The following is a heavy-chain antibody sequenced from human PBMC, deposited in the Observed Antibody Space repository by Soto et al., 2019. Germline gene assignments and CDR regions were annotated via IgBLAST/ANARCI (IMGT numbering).Heavy chain of an antibody. D-gene: IGHD4-17*01. V-gene: IGHV3-33*01. CDR3: ARDPAIESYGDPAFDI. J-gene: IGHJ3*02. CDR1: GFTFSSYG. CDR2: IWYDGSNK. Sequence: QVQLVESGGGVVQPGRSLRLSCAASGFTFSSYGMHWVRQAPGKGLEWVAVIWYDGSNKYYADSVKGRFTISRDNSKNTLYLQMNSLRAEDTAVYYCARDPAIESYGDPAFDIWGQGTMVTVSS.